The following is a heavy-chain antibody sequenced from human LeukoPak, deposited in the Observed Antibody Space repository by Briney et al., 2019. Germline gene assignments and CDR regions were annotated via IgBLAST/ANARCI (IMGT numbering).Heavy chain of an antibody. CDR1: EFTFSSYS. V-gene: IGHV3-48*04. CDR3: ARVVYCSGGSCHIFAFDI. D-gene: IGHD2-15*01. CDR2: ISSSCSTI. Sequence: GGSLRLSCAASEFTFSSYSMNWVRQAPGKGLEWVSYISSSCSTIFYADSVRGRFTISRDNAKNSLYLQMNSLRAEDAAVYYCARVVYCSGGSCHIFAFDIWGQGTMVTVSS. J-gene: IGHJ3*02.